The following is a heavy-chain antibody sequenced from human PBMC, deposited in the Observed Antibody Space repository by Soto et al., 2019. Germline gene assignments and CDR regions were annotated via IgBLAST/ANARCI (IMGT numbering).Heavy chain of an antibody. V-gene: IGHV4-39*01. CDR2: IYYSGST. CDR3: ATHRKFWICYYTEPDNWFDP. D-gene: IGHD3-3*01. CDR1: GGSISGSSYY. Sequence: SGTLSLTCTVSGGSISGSSYYWGWIRQPTGKGLEWIGSIYYSGSTSYNPSLKSRVTISVDTSKNQFSLKLSAVNAADTAVYYCATHRKFWICYYTEPDNWFDPRAQAPLLTVST. J-gene: IGHJ5*02.